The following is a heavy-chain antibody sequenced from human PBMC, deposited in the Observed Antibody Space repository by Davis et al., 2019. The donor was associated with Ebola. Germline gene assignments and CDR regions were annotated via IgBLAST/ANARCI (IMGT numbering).Heavy chain of an antibody. D-gene: IGHD3-3*01. CDR3: ARGLVFGVVTLYYYGMDV. V-gene: IGHV4-4*02. J-gene: IGHJ6*02. CDR1: GGSISSSNW. Sequence: MPSETLSLTCAVSGGSISSSNWWSWVRQPPGKGLEWIGEIYHSGSTNYNPSLKSRVTISVDTSENQFSLKLSSVTAADTAVYYCARGLVFGVVTLYYYGMDVWGQGTTVTVSS. CDR2: IYHSGST.